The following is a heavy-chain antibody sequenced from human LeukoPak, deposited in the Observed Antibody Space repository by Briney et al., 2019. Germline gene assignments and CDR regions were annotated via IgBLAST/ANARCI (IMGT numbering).Heavy chain of an antibody. D-gene: IGHD3-16*01. V-gene: IGHV3-48*04. CDR3: ARDIPSGLYTPVY. J-gene: IGHJ4*02. Sequence: QTGGSLRLSCAASGFAFSTYSIDWVRQAPGKGLEWLSYISSSSSTIYYADSVKGRFTVSRDNARNSLYLQMNSLRVEDTAVYYCARDIPSGLYTPVYWGRGTLVTVSS. CDR1: GFAFSTYS. CDR2: ISSSSSTI.